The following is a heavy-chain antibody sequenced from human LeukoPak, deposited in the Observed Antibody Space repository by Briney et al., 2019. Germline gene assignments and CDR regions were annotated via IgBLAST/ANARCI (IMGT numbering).Heavy chain of an antibody. CDR1: GFTVSSNY. CDR2: IYSGGST. J-gene: IGHJ5*01. Sequence: GGSLRLSCAASGFTVSSNYTNWVRQAPGKGLEWVSVIYSGGSTYYADSVKGRFTISRDNSKNTVYLQMNSLRAEDTAVYYCARDGSGWFGYWGQGTLVTVSS. D-gene: IGHD3-3*01. V-gene: IGHV3-66*01. CDR3: ARDGSGWFGY.